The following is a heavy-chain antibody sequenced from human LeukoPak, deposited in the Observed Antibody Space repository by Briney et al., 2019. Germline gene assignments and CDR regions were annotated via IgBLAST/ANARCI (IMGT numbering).Heavy chain of an antibody. D-gene: IGHD3-3*01. Sequence: ASVKVSCKASGYTFTGYYMHWVRQAPGLGLEWMGWINPNSGGTNYAQKFQGRVTMTRDTSISTAYMELSRLRSDDTAVYYCARATISGASLGAFDIWGQGTMVTVSS. CDR2: INPNSGGT. CDR3: ARATISGASLGAFDI. J-gene: IGHJ3*02. CDR1: GYTFTGYY. V-gene: IGHV1-2*02.